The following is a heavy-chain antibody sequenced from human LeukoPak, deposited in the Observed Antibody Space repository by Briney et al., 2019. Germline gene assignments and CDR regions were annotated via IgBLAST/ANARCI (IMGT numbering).Heavy chain of an antibody. Sequence: ASVKVSCKASGYTFTSYGISWVRQAPGQGLEWMGWISAYNGNTNYAQKLQGRVTMTTDTSTSTTYMELWSLRSDDTAVYYCARDNSVRDEAWWFNPWGQGTLVTVSS. D-gene: IGHD5-24*01. CDR3: ARDNSVRDEAWWFNP. CDR1: GYTFTSYG. V-gene: IGHV1-18*01. CDR2: ISAYNGNT. J-gene: IGHJ5*02.